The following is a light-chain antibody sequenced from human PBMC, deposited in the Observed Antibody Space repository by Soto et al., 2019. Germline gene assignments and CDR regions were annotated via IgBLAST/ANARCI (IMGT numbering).Light chain of an antibody. V-gene: IGKV3D-20*02. Sequence: LTQSPGTLSSSPGGRATLSCGASQSVTDNYLAWYQHKPGQAPRLLIYGASSRATGIPARLSGSGYGTDLTITIDSIETEDFEVYYCQQRINWTLTFGGGTKVDIK. CDR2: GAS. J-gene: IGKJ4*01. CDR3: QQRINWTLT. CDR1: QSVTDNY.